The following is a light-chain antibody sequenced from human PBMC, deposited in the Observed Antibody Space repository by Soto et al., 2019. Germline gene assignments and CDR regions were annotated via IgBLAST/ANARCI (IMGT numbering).Light chain of an antibody. CDR3: SSYTSSSTRV. J-gene: IGLJ1*01. CDR1: SSDVGGYNY. V-gene: IGLV2-14*03. Sequence: QSALTQPTSVSGSPGQSITISCTGTSSDVGGYNYVSWYQHHPCKAPKLMIYDVSNRPSGVSNRFSGSKSGNTASLTISGLQAEDEADYYCSSYTSSSTRVFGTGTKVTVL. CDR2: DVS.